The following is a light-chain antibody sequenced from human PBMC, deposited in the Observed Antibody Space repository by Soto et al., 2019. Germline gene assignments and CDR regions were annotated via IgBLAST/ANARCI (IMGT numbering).Light chain of an antibody. CDR3: GTWDSSLSAGYV. V-gene: IGLV1-51*01. J-gene: IGLJ6*01. CDR1: SSNIGGNS. Sequence: QSVMTQPPSVSAAPGQKVTISCSGSSSNIGGNSVSWYQQLPGTAPKLLIYDNDNRPSGIPDRFSGSKSGTSATLGITGLQTGDEADYYSGTWDSSLSAGYVFGTGTKLTVL. CDR2: DND.